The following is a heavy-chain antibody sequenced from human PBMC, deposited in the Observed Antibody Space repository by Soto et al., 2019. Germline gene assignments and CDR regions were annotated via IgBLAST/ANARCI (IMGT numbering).Heavy chain of an antibody. V-gene: IGHV4-34*01. CDR2: INHSGST. Sequence: PSESMSLTCTVDGGSFSCYYCSWIRQPPGKGLEWIGEINHSGSTNHNPSLKSRVTISVVTSKNQCSLKLSSVNAADTAVYYCAXGWLPAAARLGRYYFDYWGQGTLVTVSS. J-gene: IGHJ4*02. CDR3: AXGWLPAAARLGRYYFDY. D-gene: IGHD2-2*01. CDR1: GGSFSCYY.